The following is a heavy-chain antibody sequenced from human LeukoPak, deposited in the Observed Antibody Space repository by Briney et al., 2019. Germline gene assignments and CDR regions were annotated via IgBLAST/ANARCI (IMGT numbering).Heavy chain of an antibody. CDR2: ISGSGGST. Sequence: PGGSLRLSCAASGFTFSNYAMIWVRQAQGKGLEWVSGISGSGGSTYYADSVKGRFTISRDNAKNSLYLQMNSLRAEDTAVYYCARDQDYYGSGSYEHGGGFDPWGQGTLVTVSS. CDR3: ARDQDYYGSGSYEHGGGFDP. J-gene: IGHJ5*02. CDR1: GFTFSNYA. D-gene: IGHD3-10*01. V-gene: IGHV3-23*01.